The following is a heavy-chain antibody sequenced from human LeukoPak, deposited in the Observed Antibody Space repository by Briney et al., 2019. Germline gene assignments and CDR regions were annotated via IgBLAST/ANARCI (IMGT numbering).Heavy chain of an antibody. CDR3: ARDLFYYYGSGSSHFDY. CDR1: GFTFSTYD. J-gene: IGHJ4*02. Sequence: GGSLRLSCTASGFTFSTYDMSWVRQAPGKGLEWVSSISSSSSYIYYADSVKGRFTISRDNAKNSLYLQMNSLRAEDTAVYYCARDLFYYYGSGSSHFDYWGQGTLVTVSS. V-gene: IGHV3-21*01. CDR2: ISSSSSYI. D-gene: IGHD3-10*01.